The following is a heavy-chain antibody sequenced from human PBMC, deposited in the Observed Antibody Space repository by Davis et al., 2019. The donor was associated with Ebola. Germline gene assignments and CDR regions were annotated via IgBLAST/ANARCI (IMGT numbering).Heavy chain of an antibody. CDR1: GFTFSNYW. D-gene: IGHD3-16*01. J-gene: IGHJ4*02. V-gene: IGHV3-7*03. CDR2: IKQDGSEK. Sequence: GVLKISCAASGFTFSNYWMSWVRQAPGKGLEWVANIKQDGSEKYYVDSVKGRFTISRDNAKNSLYLQMNSLRAEDTAVYYCARKSTFFDYWGQGTRVTVSS. CDR3: ARKSTFFDY.